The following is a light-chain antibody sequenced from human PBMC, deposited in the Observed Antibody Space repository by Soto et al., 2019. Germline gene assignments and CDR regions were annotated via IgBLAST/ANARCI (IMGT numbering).Light chain of an antibody. CDR1: SGSVSTDNY. V-gene: IGLV8-61*01. CDR2: STN. CDR3: ELYMGRGISM. J-gene: IGLJ3*02. Sequence: QTVVTQEPSLSVSPAGTVTLTCGLNSGSVSTDNYPSWYQQTPGQAPRTLIYSTNTRSSGVPDRFSGSILGSKAALTIAGAQADDESDYYCELYMGRGISMFGGGTKLTVL.